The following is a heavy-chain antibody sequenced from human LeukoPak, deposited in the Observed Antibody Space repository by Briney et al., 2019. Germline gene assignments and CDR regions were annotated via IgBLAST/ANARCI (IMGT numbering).Heavy chain of an antibody. D-gene: IGHD4-17*01. CDR2: IYYSGST. CDR3: ARLTPTLDYGDHGPEGPAEFDY. V-gene: IGHV4-59*01. CDR1: GGSISSYY. J-gene: IGHJ4*02. Sequence: SETLSLTCIVSGGSISSYYWSWIRQPPGKGLEWIGYIYYSGSTNYNPSLKSRVTISVDTSKNQFSLKLSSVTAADTAVYYCARLTPTLDYGDHGPEGPAEFDYWGQGTLVTVSS.